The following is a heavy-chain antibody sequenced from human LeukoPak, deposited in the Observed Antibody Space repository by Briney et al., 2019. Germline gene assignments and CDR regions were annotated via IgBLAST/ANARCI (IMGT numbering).Heavy chain of an antibody. CDR2: IDSNGNT. CDR1: GDSITTHS. V-gene: IGHV4-59*11. Sequence: KPSETLSLTCTVSGDSITTHSWSWVRQTSGKGLDYIGFIDSNGNTNYNPSLKTRVIISSDTSTNQISLTLNSVAAADTAVYYCSRLAKCDGNCYSFDLWGQGMLVTVSS. J-gene: IGHJ4*02. CDR3: SRLAKCDGNCYSFDL. D-gene: IGHD2-15*01.